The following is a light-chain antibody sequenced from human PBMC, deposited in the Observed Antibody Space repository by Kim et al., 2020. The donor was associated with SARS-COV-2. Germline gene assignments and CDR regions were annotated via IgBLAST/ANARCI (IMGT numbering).Light chain of an antibody. J-gene: IGLJ3*02. Sequence: ALGQTVKITCQGDSLKSYYASWYQQKPGQTPLLVMYGGKHRPSGIPDRFSSSRTGSTASLTITGAQAGDEADYYCSSRDSSGDHLVFGGGTQLTVL. CDR1: SLKSYY. V-gene: IGLV3-19*01. CDR3: SSRDSSGDHLV. CDR2: GGK.